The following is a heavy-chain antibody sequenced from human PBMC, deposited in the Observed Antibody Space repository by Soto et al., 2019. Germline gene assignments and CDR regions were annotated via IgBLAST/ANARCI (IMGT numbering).Heavy chain of an antibody. J-gene: IGHJ5*02. D-gene: IGHD2-2*01. V-gene: IGHV1-3*01. CDR3: ARGYCSSTSCQRGIDP. CDR2: INAGNGNT. CDR1: GYTFTSYA. Sequence: ASVKVSCKASGYTFTSYAMHWVRQAPGQRLEWMGWINAGNGNTKYSQKFQGRVTITRDTSASTAYMELSSLRSEDTAVYYCARGYCSSTSCQRGIDPWDRGALVTVSS.